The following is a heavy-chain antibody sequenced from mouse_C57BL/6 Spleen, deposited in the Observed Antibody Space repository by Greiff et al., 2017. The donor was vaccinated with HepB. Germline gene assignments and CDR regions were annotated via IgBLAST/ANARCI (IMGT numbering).Heavy chain of an antibody. J-gene: IGHJ3*01. CDR2: IDPSDSYT. D-gene: IGHD2-3*01. Sequence: QVQLQQPGAELVKPGASVKLSCKASGYTFTSYWMQWVNQRPGQGLEWIGEIDPSDSYTNYNQKFKGKATLTVDTSSSTAYMQLSSLTSEDSAVYYCARGGYSFAYWGQGTLVTVSA. CDR3: ARGGYSFAY. V-gene: IGHV1-50*01. CDR1: GYTFTSYW.